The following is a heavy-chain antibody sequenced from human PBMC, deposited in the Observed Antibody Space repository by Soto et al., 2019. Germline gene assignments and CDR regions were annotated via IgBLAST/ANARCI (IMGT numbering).Heavy chain of an antibody. V-gene: IGHV3-30-3*01. CDR2: ISYDGSNK. CDR3: ARDSDRAFDI. D-gene: IGHD3-10*01. CDR1: GFTFSSYA. J-gene: IGHJ3*02. Sequence: PGGSLRLSCAASGFTFSSYAMHWVRQAPGKGLEWVAVISYDGSNKYYADSVKGRSTISRDNSKNTLYLQMNSLRAEDTAVYYCARDSDRAFDIWGQGTMVTVSS.